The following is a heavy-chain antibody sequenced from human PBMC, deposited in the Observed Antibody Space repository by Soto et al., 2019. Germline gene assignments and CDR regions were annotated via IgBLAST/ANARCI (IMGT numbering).Heavy chain of an antibody. CDR1: SGSISSSNW. J-gene: IGHJ6*03. Sequence: SETLSLTCAVSSGSISSSNWWSWVRQPPGKGLEWIGEIYHSGSTNYIPSLKSRVTISVDKSKNQFSLKLSSVTAADTAVYYCARISDYGDYARYYYYYMDVWGKGTTVTVSS. CDR2: IYHSGST. V-gene: IGHV4-4*02. CDR3: ARISDYGDYARYYYYYMDV. D-gene: IGHD4-17*01.